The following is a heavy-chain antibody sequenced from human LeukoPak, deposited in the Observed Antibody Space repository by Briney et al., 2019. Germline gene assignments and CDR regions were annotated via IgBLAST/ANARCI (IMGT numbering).Heavy chain of an antibody. CDR3: ASGYEPNWFDP. D-gene: IGHD5-12*01. CDR1: GGSFSGYY. V-gene: IGHV4-34*01. CDR2: INHSGST. Sequence: SETLSLTCAVYGGSFSGYYWSWIRQPPGRGLEWIGEINHSGSTNHNPSLKSRVTISVDTSKNQFSLKLSSVTAADAAVYYCASGYEPNWFDPWGQGTLVTVSS. J-gene: IGHJ5*02.